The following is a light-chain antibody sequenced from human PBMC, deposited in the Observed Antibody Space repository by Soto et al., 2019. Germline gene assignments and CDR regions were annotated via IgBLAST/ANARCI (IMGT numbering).Light chain of an antibody. CDR3: KQFNNYPCT. J-gene: IGKJ1*01. Sequence: DIQMTQSPSTLSASVGDRVTITCRASQSISSWLAWYQQKPGQAPKLLIYKASSLESGAPSRFSGSGSGTEFTLTISSLQPDDFASDYCKQFNNYPCTFGQGTRVEIK. CDR1: QSISSW. CDR2: KAS. V-gene: IGKV1-5*03.